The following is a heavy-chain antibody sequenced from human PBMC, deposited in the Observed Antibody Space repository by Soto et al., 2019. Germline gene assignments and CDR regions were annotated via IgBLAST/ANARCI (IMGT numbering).Heavy chain of an antibody. CDR1: GFTFSSYG. CDR2: ISYDGSNK. V-gene: IGHV3-30*18. CDR3: AKGQGYSRGWQNDAFDI. D-gene: IGHD6-19*01. Sequence: QVQLVESGGGVVQPGRSLRLSCAASGFTFSSYGMHWVRQAPGKGLEWVAVISYDGSNKYYADSVKGRFTISRDNSKNTLYLQMNSLRAEDTAVYYCAKGQGYSRGWQNDAFDIWGQGTMVTVSS. J-gene: IGHJ3*02.